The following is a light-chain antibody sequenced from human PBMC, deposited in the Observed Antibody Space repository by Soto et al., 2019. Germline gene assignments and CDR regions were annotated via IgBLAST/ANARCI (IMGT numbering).Light chain of an antibody. Sequence: QAVVTQEPSLTVSPGGTVTLTCGSSTGAVTSGHFPYWFQQKPGQAPRTLIYDTSNKHSWTPARFSGSLLGDKAALTLSGAQPEDEAEYYCLLVHSDAPVFGGGTKLTVL. CDR1: TGAVTSGHF. CDR2: DTS. J-gene: IGLJ2*01. CDR3: LLVHSDAPV. V-gene: IGLV7-46*01.